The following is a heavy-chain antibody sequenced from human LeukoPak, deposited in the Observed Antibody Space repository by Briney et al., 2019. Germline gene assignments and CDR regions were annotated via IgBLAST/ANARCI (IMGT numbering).Heavy chain of an antibody. CDR3: ARGDYYYSGMDV. J-gene: IGHJ6*02. CDR2: IHTAGDT. V-gene: IGHV3-13*01. Sequence: GGSLRLSCAASGSTISNYDMHWVRQKPGKGLEWVSTIHTAGDTYYPDSVKGRFAISRENAKNSLSLQMNSLRAGDTAVYYCARGDYYYSGMDVWGQGTTVTVSS. CDR1: GSTISNYD. D-gene: IGHD2-21*01.